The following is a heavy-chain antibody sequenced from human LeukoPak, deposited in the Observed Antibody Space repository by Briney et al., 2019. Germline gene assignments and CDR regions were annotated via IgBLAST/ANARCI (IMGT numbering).Heavy chain of an antibody. J-gene: IGHJ5*02. Sequence: ASVKVSCKASGYSFTNYDINWVRQAAGQGLEWMGWVNPNNGDAAFSQKFQGRVTLTSNTSLTTAYMELTSLTSEDTAVYYCARGLGTYWGKDFLNWFDPWGQGTLVTVSS. V-gene: IGHV1-8*02. CDR3: ARGLGTYWGKDFLNWFDP. CDR2: VNPNNGDA. D-gene: IGHD7-27*01. CDR1: GYSFTNYD.